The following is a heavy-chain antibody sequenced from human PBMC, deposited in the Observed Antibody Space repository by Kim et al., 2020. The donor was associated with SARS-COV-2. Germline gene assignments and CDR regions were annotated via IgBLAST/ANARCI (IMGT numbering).Heavy chain of an antibody. CDR2: IRSKAYGGTT. V-gene: IGHV3-49*03. J-gene: IGHJ5*02. Sequence: GGSLRLSCTASGFTFGDYAMSWFRQAPGKGLEWVGFIRSKAYGGTTEYAASVKGRFTISRDESKSIAYLQMNSPKTEDTAVYYCTRLSMRYDPGWISIVSGCFDPWGEGALVTVSS. CDR3: TRLSMRYDPGWISIVSGCFDP. CDR1: GFTFGDYA. D-gene: IGHD3-10*01.